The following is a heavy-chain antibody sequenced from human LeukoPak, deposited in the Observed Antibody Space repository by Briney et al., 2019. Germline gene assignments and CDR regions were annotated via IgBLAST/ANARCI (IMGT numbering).Heavy chain of an antibody. J-gene: IGHJ6*03. D-gene: IGHD4-23*01. V-gene: IGHV3-48*01. CDR2: ISGTTISTI. Sequence: GGSLRLSCAASGITFSSSTMTWVRQAPGKGLEWVPYISGTTISTIYYADSVKGRFTISRDNAKNSVYLQMNSLRAEDTAVYYCARVPPRGNDVTVGRYSYMDVWGKGTTVTVSS. CDR1: GITFSSST. CDR3: ARVPPRGNDVTVGRYSYMDV.